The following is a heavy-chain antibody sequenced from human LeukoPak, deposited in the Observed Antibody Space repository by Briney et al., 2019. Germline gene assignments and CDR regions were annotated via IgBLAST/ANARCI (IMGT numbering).Heavy chain of an antibody. Sequence: SGTLSLTCTVSGGSISGDYWSWIRQPAGTGLEWIGRIYTSGRTIYNPSLKSRVTMSVDTSKNQFSLQLNSVTPEDTAMYFRARWGDSRGSGIDIWGQGTLVAVSS. V-gene: IGHV4-4*07. J-gene: IGHJ3*02. D-gene: IGHD3-3*01. CDR2: IYTSGRT. CDR3: ARWGDSRGSGIDI. CDR1: GGSISGDY.